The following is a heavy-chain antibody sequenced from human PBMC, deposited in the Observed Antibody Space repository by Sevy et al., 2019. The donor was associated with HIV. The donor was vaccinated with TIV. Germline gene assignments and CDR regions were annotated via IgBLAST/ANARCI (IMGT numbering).Heavy chain of an antibody. CDR1: RFTFSNYA. V-gene: IGHV3-23*01. CDR3: AKVDVVVPVADYGMDV. Sequence: GGSLRLSCAASRFTFSNYAMSWVRQAPGKGLEWVSSISRSGGSTYYADSVKGRFTISRDNSKNTLYRQMNRLRAEDTAVYYCAKVDVVVPVADYGMDVWGQGTTVTVSS. D-gene: IGHD2-2*01. J-gene: IGHJ6*02. CDR2: ISRSGGST.